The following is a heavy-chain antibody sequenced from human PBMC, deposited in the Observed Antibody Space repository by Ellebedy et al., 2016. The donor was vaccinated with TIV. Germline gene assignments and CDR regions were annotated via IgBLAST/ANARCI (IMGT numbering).Heavy chain of an antibody. CDR3: ARVLRATSGMDV. V-gene: IGHV1-2*02. J-gene: IGHJ6*02. CDR1: GYVFTAYY. Sequence: ASVKVSCKTSGYVFTAYYIHWVRQAPGQGLEWMGCINPDSGGTNLPQKFQGRVTMTRDTSVNTAYMELSRLQSDDTAVYYCARVLRATSGMDVWGQGTTVIVS. D-gene: IGHD4/OR15-4a*01. CDR2: INPDSGGT.